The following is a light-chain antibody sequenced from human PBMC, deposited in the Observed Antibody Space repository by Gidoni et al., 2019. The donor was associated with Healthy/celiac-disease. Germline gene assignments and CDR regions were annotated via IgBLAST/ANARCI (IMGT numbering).Light chain of an antibody. CDR2: YDS. CDR1: NIGSKS. CDR3: QVWDSSTIDRGV. V-gene: IGLV3-21*04. J-gene: IGLJ2*01. Sequence: SYVLTQPPSVSVAPGKTARITCGGNNIGSKSVHWYQQKPGQAPVLVIYYDSDRPSGIPERFSGSNSGNTATLTISRVEAGDEADYYCQVWDSSTIDRGVFGGGTKLTVL.